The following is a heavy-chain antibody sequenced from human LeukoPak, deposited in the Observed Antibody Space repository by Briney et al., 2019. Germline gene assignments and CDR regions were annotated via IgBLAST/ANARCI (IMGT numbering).Heavy chain of an antibody. D-gene: IGHD2/OR15-2a*01. V-gene: IGHV3-74*01. CDR3: VKYSNSCYDP. CDR1: GFSFSGHW. J-gene: IGHJ5*02. CDR2: ISPTGSTT. Sequence: GGSLRLSRIASGFSFSGHWMHWARQLPGKGLVWVSRISPTGSTTSYADSVKGRFTISRDNSKNTLYLQMSSLRPEDTAIYYCVKYSNSCYDPWGQGTLVTVSS.